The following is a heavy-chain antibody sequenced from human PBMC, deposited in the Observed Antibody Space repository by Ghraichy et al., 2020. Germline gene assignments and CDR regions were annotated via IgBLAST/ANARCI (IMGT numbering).Heavy chain of an antibody. V-gene: IGHV4-39*01. CDR1: GDSISSGSFF. CDR2: VFYSGST. CDR3: ARQPAATMREFAFDY. D-gene: IGHD2-15*01. Sequence: SETLSLTCTVSGDSISSGSFFWGWIRQPPGKELDWIGSVFYSGSTYYNPSLKSLVTISVDTSKNQFSLKLSSVTAAETAVYWCARQPAATMREFAFDYWGQGTLVTVSS. J-gene: IGHJ4*02.